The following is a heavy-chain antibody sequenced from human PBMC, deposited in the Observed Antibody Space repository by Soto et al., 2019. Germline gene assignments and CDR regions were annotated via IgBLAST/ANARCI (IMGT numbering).Heavy chain of an antibody. V-gene: IGHV4-4*02. J-gene: IGHJ6*02. CDR1: GGSISSSNW. CDR3: ARASGSYYYGMDV. Sequence: PSETLSLTCAVSGGSISSSNWWSWVRQPPGKGLEWIGEIYHSGSTNYNPSLKSRVTISVDKSKNQFSLKLSSVTAADTAVYYCARASGSYYYGMDVWGQGITVTVSS. CDR2: IYHSGST. D-gene: IGHD1-26*01.